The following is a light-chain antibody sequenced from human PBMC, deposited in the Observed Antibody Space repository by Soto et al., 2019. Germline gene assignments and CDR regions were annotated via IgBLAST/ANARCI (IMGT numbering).Light chain of an antibody. Sequence: DIVMTQSPLSLPVTPGEPASISCRSSQSLLHSNGYNYLDWYLQKPGQSPQLLIYLGSNRASGGRDRFSGSVSGTDVTLKLRTVEAEEVGVYYCIQAIQTPFTFGPGTKVDIK. CDR2: LGS. CDR1: QSLLHSNGYNY. J-gene: IGKJ3*01. V-gene: IGKV2-28*01. CDR3: IQAIQTPFT.